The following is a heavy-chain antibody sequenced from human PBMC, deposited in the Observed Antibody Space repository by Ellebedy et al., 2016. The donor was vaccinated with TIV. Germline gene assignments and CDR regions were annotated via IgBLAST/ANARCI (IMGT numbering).Heavy chain of an antibody. J-gene: IGHJ4*02. CDR3: VRGQGWLDY. D-gene: IGHD5-24*01. CDR2: IWSDGSKN. CDR1: GITFSTSG. Sequence: GGSLRLXCAASGITFSTSGMHWVRQAPGKGLEWVAMIWSDGSKNYYADSVKGRFTISRDNSKSTLYLQMNSLRVEDTAVYYCVRGQGWLDYWGQGTLVTVSS. V-gene: IGHV3-33*01.